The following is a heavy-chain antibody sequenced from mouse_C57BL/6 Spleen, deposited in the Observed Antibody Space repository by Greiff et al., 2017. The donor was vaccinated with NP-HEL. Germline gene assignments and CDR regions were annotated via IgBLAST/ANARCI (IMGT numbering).Heavy chain of an antibody. CDR1: GYTFTDYY. CDR2: INPYNGGT. J-gene: IGHJ1*03. CDR3: ANYYGSSYWYFDV. Sequence: EVQLQQSGPVLVKPGASVKMSCKASGYTFTDYYMNWVKQSHGKSLEWIGVINPYNGGTSYNQKFKGKATLTVDKSSSTAYMELNSLTSEDSAVYHCANYYGSSYWYFDVWGTGTTVTVSS. D-gene: IGHD1-1*01. V-gene: IGHV1-19*01.